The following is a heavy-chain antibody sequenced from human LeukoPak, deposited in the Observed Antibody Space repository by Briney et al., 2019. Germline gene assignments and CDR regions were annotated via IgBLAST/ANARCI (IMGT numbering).Heavy chain of an antibody. CDR1: GFTFSSYS. J-gene: IGHJ1*01. CDR3: ARVGGTLGYCSGGSCYSDYFQH. Sequence: GGSLRLSCAASGFTFSSYSMNWVRQAPGKGLEWVSYISSSSSTIYYADSVKGRFTISRDNAKNSLYLQMNSLRAEDTAVYYCARVGGTLGYCSGGSCYSDYFQHWGQGTLVTVSS. CDR2: ISSSSSTI. D-gene: IGHD2-15*01. V-gene: IGHV3-48*01.